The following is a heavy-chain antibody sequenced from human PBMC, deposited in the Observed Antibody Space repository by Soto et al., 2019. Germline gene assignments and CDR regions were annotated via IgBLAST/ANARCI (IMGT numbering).Heavy chain of an antibody. CDR3: ATGIYSYGDINDY. CDR2: IIPIFGTA. CDR1: GGTFSSYA. V-gene: IGHV1-69*13. Sequence: SVKVSCKASGGTFSSYAISWVRQSPGQGLEWMGGIIPIFGTANYAQKFQGRVTITADESTSTAYMELSSLRSEGTAVYYCATGIYSYGDINDYWGQGTLVTVSS. D-gene: IGHD5-18*01. J-gene: IGHJ4*02.